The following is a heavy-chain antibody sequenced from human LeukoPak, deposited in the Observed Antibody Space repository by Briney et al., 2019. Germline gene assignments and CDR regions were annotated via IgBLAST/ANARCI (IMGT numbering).Heavy chain of an antibody. CDR3: ALGPGAYYYYGMDV. Sequence: PSETLSLTCAVYGGSFSGYYWSWIRQPPGKGLEWIGEINHSGSTNYNPSLKSRVTISVDTSKNQFSLKLSSVTAADTAVYYCALGPGAYYYYGMDVWGQGTTVTVSS. CDR2: INHSGST. V-gene: IGHV4-34*01. J-gene: IGHJ6*02. D-gene: IGHD3-10*01. CDR1: GGSFSGYY.